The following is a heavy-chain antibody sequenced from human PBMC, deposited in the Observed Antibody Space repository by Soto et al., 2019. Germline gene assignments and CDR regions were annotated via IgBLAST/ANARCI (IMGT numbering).Heavy chain of an antibody. CDR2: INHSGST. V-gene: IGHV4-34*01. J-gene: IGHJ4*02. Sequence: SETLSLTCAVDGVSFSGYYLSSLRPPRGQGLEWIGEINHSGSTNYNPSLKSRVTISVDTSKNQFSLKLSSVTAADTAVYYCERVTSIAAAGTGSPFDYWGQGTLVTVSS. D-gene: IGHD6-13*01. CDR3: ERVTSIAAAGTGSPFDY. CDR1: GVSFSGYY.